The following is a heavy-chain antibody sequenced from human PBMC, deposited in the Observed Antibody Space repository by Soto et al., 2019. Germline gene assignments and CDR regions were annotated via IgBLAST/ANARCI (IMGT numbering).Heavy chain of an antibody. V-gene: IGHV3-23*01. Sequence: DVQLLESGGDLVQPGGSLRLSCTASGFTFSNYAMSWVRQAPGKGLEWVSAIRSSGNGTYYAVSVQGRFTISRDNSKKKRHLTMSSHRADDTAVYHCATRGYWIRSGCREDYYARAVWGQGTMVTVSS. J-gene: IGHJ6*01. CDR1: GFTFSNYA. CDR3: ATRGYWIRSGCREDYYARAV. CDR2: IRSSGNGT. D-gene: IGHD2-2*01.